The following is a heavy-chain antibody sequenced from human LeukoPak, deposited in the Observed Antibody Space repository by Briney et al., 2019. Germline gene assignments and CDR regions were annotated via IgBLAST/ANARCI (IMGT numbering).Heavy chain of an antibody. J-gene: IGHJ3*02. CDR1: GGTFSSYA. Sequence: SVKVSCKASGGTFSSYAISWVRQAPGQGLEWMGGIIPIFGTANYAQKFQGRVTITADESTSTDYMELSSLRSEDTAVYYCARSEAEDDAFDIWGQGTMVTVSS. V-gene: IGHV1-69*01. CDR3: ARSEAEDDAFDI. CDR2: IIPIFGTA.